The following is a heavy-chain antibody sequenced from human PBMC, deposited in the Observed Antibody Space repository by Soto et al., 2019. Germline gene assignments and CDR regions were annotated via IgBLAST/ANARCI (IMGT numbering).Heavy chain of an antibody. D-gene: IGHD4-4*01. J-gene: IGHJ4*02. CDR2: IYYSGPT. Sequence: SETLSLTCTVSGGSVSRDSNFWSWIRQPPGKGLEWIGYIYYSGPTRYNPSLESRVTISIDSSKNQVSLNLTSVTAADTAVYYCARGYSHYAHWGRGTLVTVSA. CDR3: ARGYSHYAH. V-gene: IGHV4-61*01. CDR1: GGSVSRDSNF.